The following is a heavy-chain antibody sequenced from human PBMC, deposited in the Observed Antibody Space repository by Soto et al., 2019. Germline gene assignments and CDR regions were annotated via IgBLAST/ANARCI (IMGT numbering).Heavy chain of an antibody. Sequence: EVQLVESGGGLVQPGGSLRLSCAASGFTFSSYSMNWVRQAPGKGLEWVSYISSSSSTIYYADSVKGRFTISRDNAKNSLYLQMSSLREGGSAVYYLAGGVFRLWFGRGVDYWGQGTLVTVSS. J-gene: IGHJ4*02. CDR2: ISSSSSTI. CDR3: AGGVFRLWFGRGVDY. D-gene: IGHD3-10*01. CDR1: GFTFSSYS. V-gene: IGHV3-48*02.